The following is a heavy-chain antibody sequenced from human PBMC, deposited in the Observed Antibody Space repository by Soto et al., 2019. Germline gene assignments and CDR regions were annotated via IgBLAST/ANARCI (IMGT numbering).Heavy chain of an antibody. J-gene: IGHJ6*03. V-gene: IGHV1-18*01. CDR1: GYTFTSYG. D-gene: IGHD6-13*01. CDR3: ARCLAAAGTSGTFYYYYYYMDV. Sequence: ASVKVSCKASGYTFTSYGISWVRQAPGQGLEWMGWISAYNGNTNYAQKLQGRVTMTTDTSTSTAYMELRSLRSDDTAVYYCARCLAAAGTSGTFYYYYYYMDVWGKGTTVTV. CDR2: ISAYNGNT.